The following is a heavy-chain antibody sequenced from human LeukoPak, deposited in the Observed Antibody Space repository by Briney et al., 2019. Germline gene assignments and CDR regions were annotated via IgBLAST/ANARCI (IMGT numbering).Heavy chain of an antibody. D-gene: IGHD3-22*01. CDR3: ARVVIDAFDI. CDR1: GFTFDDYV. J-gene: IGHJ3*02. CDR2: INWSGGST. Sequence: GGSLRLSCAASGFTFDDYVMCWVRQAPGKGVEWGSGINWSGGSTGYGESVRGRFTISKDNAKNSVYLQMNSLRAEDTALYSCARVVIDAFDIWGQGTKVTVSS. V-gene: IGHV3-20*04.